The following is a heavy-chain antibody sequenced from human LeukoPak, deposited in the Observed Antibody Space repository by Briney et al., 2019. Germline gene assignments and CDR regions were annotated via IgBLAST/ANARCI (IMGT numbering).Heavy chain of an antibody. CDR3: ARDVHGGAFDY. Sequence: GGSLRLSCAASGFTFSSYWMNWVRQAPGKGLEWVANINQDGSAKYYVDSVKGRFTFSRDNAMNSLFLQMNSLRAEDTAVYYCARDVHGGAFDYWGQGTLVTVSS. CDR1: GFTFSSYW. V-gene: IGHV3-7*01. CDR2: INQDGSAK. J-gene: IGHJ4*02. D-gene: IGHD4-23*01.